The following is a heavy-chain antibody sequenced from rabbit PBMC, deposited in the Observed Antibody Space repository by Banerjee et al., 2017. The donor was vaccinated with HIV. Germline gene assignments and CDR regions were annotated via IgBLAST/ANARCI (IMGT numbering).Heavy chain of an antibody. D-gene: IGHD4-2*01. V-gene: IGHV1S45*01. CDR1: GFSFSSSYW. CDR3: AREGPYAGSPYYFNL. Sequence: QEQLEESGGDLVKPEGSLTLTCTASGFSFSSSYWMSWVRQAPGKGLEWIACIDGGVSGSTYYANWAKGRFTISSDNAQNTVDLQMNSLTAADTATYFCAREGPYAGSPYYFNLWGPGTLVTVS. J-gene: IGHJ4*01. CDR2: IDGGVSGST.